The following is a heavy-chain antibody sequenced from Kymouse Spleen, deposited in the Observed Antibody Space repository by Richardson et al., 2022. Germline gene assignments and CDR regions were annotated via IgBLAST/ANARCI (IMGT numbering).Heavy chain of an antibody. D-gene: IGHD1-26*01. J-gene: IGHJ6*02. Sequence: QVQLVESGGGVVQPGRSLRLSCAASGFTFSSYGMHWVRQAPGKGLEWVAVISYDGSNKYYADSVKGRFTISRDNSKNTLYLQMNSLRAEDTAVYYCAKEKGATTGYYYYGMDVWGQGTTVTVSS. CDR1: GFTFSSYG. CDR3: AKEKGATTGYYYYGMDV. CDR2: ISYDGSNK. V-gene: IGHV3-30*18.